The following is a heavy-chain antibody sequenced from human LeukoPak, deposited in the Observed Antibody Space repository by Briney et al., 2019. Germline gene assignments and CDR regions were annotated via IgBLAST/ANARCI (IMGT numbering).Heavy chain of an antibody. V-gene: IGHV3-23*01. CDR3: AKDPTYYDILTGYFFPSFDY. D-gene: IGHD3-9*01. Sequence: GGSLRLSCAASGFTFSSYAMSWVRQAPGKGLEWVPAISGSGGSTYYADSVKGRFTISGDNSKNTLYLQMNSLRAEDTAVYYCAKDPTYYDILTGYFFPSFDYWGQGTLVTVSS. CDR1: GFTFSSYA. J-gene: IGHJ4*02. CDR2: ISGSGGST.